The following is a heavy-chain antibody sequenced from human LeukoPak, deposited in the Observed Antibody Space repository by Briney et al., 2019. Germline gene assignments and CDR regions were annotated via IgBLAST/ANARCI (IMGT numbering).Heavy chain of an antibody. J-gene: IGHJ5*02. CDR1: GFTFSNYW. V-gene: IGHV3-74*01. D-gene: IGHD4-11*01. Sequence: GGSLRLSCAASGFTFSNYWMHWVRQGPGKGLALVARISTDGSTTSYGDSVKGRFTVSRDNAKNTVYLQINSLRAEDTGVYYCAKDNSPGWFGPWGQETLVSVSS. CDR2: ISTDGSTT. CDR3: AKDNSPGWFGP.